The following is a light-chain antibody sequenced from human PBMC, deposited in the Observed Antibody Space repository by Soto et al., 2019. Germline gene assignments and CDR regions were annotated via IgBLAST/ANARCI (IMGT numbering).Light chain of an antibody. Sequence: QSVLTQPPSASGTPGQRVTISCYGSSSNIGTNPVQLYLQLPGTAPKLLIYSDNERPSGGPDRFSGSKSGTSASLAISGLQSEDEADYHCATWDDGLYGPVFGGGTKLTVL. J-gene: IGLJ3*02. CDR2: SDN. CDR1: SSNIGTNP. CDR3: ATWDDGLYGPV. V-gene: IGLV1-44*01.